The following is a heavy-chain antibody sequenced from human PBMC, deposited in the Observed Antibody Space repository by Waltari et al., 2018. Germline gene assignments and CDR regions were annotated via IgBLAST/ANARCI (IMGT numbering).Heavy chain of an antibody. V-gene: IGHV4-61*09. Sequence: QVQLQESGPGLVKTSQTLSLTCTVPGGSISSGSYYWSWIRQHAGKGLEWIGYIYTSGSTNYNPSLKRRVTISVDTSKNQYSLKLSSVTAADTAGYYCARVGRGQQLVRSYFDYWGQGTLVTVSS. J-gene: IGHJ4*02. CDR3: ARVGRGQQLVRSYFDY. CDR1: GGSISSGSYY. D-gene: IGHD6-13*01. CDR2: IYTSGST.